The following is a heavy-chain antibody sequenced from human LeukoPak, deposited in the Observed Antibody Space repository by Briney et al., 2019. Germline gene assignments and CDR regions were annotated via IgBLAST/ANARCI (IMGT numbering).Heavy chain of an antibody. CDR2: IASDGTI. D-gene: IGHD3-22*01. Sequence: PGGSLRLSCVASGFILSTSEMNWVRQAPGRGLEWVSFIASDGTIYYADSVKGRFTLSRDNAKNSLYLQMNSLRAEDTAVYYCASVYYYDSSGIDYWGQGTLVTVSS. J-gene: IGHJ4*02. CDR3: ASVYYYDSSGIDY. V-gene: IGHV3-48*03. CDR1: GFILSTSE.